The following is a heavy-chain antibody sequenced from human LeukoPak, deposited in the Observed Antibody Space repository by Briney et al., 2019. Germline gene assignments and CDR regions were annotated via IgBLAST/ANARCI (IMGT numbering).Heavy chain of an antibody. CDR2: ISGSGGST. V-gene: IGHV3-23*01. D-gene: IGHD3-10*01. J-gene: IGHJ4*02. CDR3: AKVIGPMVRGVIDY. Sequence: GGTLRLSCAASGFTFSSYGMSWVRQAPGKGLEWVSAISGSGGSTYYADSVKGRFTISRDNSKNTLYLQMNSLRAEDTAVYYCAKVIGPMVRGVIDYWGQGTLVTVSS. CDR1: GFTFSSYG.